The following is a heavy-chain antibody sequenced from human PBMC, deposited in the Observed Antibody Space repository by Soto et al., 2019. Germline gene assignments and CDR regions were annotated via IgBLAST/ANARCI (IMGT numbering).Heavy chain of an antibody. J-gene: IGHJ4*02. D-gene: IGHD5-12*01. CDR1: GGSFSGYI. CDR3: AAGGGLPRYY. Sequence: SETLSLTCAVQGGSFSGYIWTWIRQPPGKGLEWIGYVYYSGSTNYNPSLKSRVTISVDRSKNQFSLKLSSVTAADTAVYYCAAGGGLPRYYWGQGTLVTVSS. V-gene: IGHV4-59*12. CDR2: VYYSGST.